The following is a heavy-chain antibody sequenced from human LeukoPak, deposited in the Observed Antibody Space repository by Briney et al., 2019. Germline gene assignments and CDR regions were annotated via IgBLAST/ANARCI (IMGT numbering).Heavy chain of an antibody. J-gene: IGHJ4*02. Sequence: SQTLSLTCTVSGGSISSGGYYCSWIRQPPGEGLEWLGYIHHSGSTYYNPSLRSRLTISVDRSNNQFSLKLSSVTAADTAVYYCARVREDYYDSSNYYFDYWGQGTLVTVSS. CDR2: IHHSGST. V-gene: IGHV4-30-2*01. CDR3: ARVREDYYDSSNYYFDY. D-gene: IGHD3-22*01. CDR1: GGSISSGGYY.